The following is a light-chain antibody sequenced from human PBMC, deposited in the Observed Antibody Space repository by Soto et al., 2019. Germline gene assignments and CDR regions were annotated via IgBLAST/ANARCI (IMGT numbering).Light chain of an antibody. CDR1: ESVTSF. V-gene: IGKV3-11*01. J-gene: IGKJ1*01. CDR3: RQRSDWPRT. Sequence: EIVLTQSPATLSLSPGERATLSCRASESVTSFLAWYQQKPGQAPRLLIYDASNRATGISARFSGSGSGTDFTLTISSLEPEDFAVYYCRQRSDWPRTFGQGTKVDIK. CDR2: DAS.